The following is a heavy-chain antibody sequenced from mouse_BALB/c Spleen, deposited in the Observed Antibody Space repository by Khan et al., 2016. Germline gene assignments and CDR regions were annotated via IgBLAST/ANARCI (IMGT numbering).Heavy chain of an antibody. V-gene: IGHV5-6*01. CDR1: GFTFSSYG. J-gene: IGHJ3*01. CDR3: ARHYGYDSWFAY. CDR2: ISSGGSYT. Sequence: EVELVESGGDLVKPGGSLKLSCAASGFTFSSYGMSWVRQTPDKRLEWVATISSGGSYTYYHDSVKGRFTISRDKAKNTLYLQMSSLKSEDTAIYYCARHYGYDSWFAYWGQGTLVTVSA. D-gene: IGHD2-2*01.